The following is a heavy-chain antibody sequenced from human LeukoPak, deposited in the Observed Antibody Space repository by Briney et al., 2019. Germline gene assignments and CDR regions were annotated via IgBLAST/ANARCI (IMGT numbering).Heavy chain of an antibody. J-gene: IGHJ4*02. Sequence: GGSLRLSCAASGFTFSSYAMHWVRQAPGKGLEWVAVISYDGSNKYYADSVKGRFTISRDNSKNTLYLQMNSLRAEDTAVYYCARDSYYDSSGYYYPGLDYWGQGTLVTVSS. CDR2: ISYDGSNK. V-gene: IGHV3-30-3*01. CDR1: GFTFSSYA. CDR3: ARDSYYDSSGYYYPGLDY. D-gene: IGHD3-22*01.